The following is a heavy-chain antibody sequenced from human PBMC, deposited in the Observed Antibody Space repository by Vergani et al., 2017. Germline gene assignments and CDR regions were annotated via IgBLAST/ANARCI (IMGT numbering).Heavy chain of an antibody. CDR1: GFTFSSYS. Sequence: ELQLVESGGGLIQPGGSLRLSCAASGFTFSSYSMNWVRQAPGKGLEWVSYISSSSTIYYADSVQARFTISRDNAKNSLYLQMNSLRAEDQAVDYCARDLARWDTAMVGGRLDYWGQGSLVTVSS. CDR3: ARDLARWDTAMVGGRLDY. CDR2: ISSSSTI. D-gene: IGHD5-18*01. J-gene: IGHJ4*02. V-gene: IGHV3-48*04.